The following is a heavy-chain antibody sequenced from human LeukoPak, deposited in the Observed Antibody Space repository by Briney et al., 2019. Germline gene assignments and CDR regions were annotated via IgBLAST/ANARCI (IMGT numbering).Heavy chain of an antibody. D-gene: IGHD3-3*01. CDR1: GFTFSSYW. Sequence: PGGSLRLSCAASGFTFSSYWMSWVRQAPGKGLEWVANIKQDGSEKYYVDSVKGRFTISRDNAKNSLYLQMNSLRAEDTAVYYCARDITSITIFGVVTDFDYWGQGTLVTVSS. J-gene: IGHJ4*02. CDR3: ARDITSITIFGVVTDFDY. V-gene: IGHV3-7*01. CDR2: IKQDGSEK.